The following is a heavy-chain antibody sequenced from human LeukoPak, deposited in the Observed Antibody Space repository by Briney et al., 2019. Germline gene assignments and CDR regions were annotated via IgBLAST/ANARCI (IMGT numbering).Heavy chain of an antibody. V-gene: IGHV3-49*04. CDR3: TRDFDSSSWFDY. D-gene: IGHD6-13*01. J-gene: IGHJ4*02. CDR2: IRSKAYGGTT. CDR1: GFTFGDYA. Sequence: GGSLRLSCTASGFTFGDYAMSWVRQAPGKGLEWVGFIRSKAYGGTTEYAASVKGRFTISRDDSKSIAYLQMNSLKTEDTAVYYCTRDFDSSSWFDYWGQGTLVTASS.